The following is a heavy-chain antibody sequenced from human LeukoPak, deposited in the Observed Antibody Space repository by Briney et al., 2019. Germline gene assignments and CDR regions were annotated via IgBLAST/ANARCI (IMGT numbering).Heavy chain of an antibody. J-gene: IGHJ4*02. CDR1: GFTFRSYG. CDR2: ISYDGSNK. Sequence: GMSLRLSCAASGFTFRSYGMHWVRQAPGKGLEWVAVISYDGSNKYYADSVKGRFTISRDNSKNTLYLQMNSLRAEDTAVYYCARGKHSGWGHHFDYWGQGTLVTVSS. V-gene: IGHV3-30*19. CDR3: ARGKHSGWGHHFDY. D-gene: IGHD6-19*01.